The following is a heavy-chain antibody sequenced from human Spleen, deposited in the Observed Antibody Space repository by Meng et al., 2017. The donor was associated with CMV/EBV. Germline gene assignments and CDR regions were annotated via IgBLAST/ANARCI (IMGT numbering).Heavy chain of an antibody. D-gene: IGHD3-22*01. CDR3: AKGQFFYESGGYLILDS. CDR1: GFTFSNYA. CDR2: ISGSGDST. J-gene: IGHJ4*02. Sequence: GGSLRLSRAASGFTFSNYAMTWVRQAPGKGLEWVSSISGSGDSTYYADSVKGRLTISRDNSKNTLYLRMDSLRAEDTAVYYCAKGQFFYESGGYLILDSWGQGALVTVSS. V-gene: IGHV3-23*01.